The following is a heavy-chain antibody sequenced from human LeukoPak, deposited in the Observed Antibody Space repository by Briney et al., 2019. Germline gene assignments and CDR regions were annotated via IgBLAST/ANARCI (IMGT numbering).Heavy chain of an antibody. CDR2: IDIAGDT. J-gene: IGHJ2*01. CDR3: SRTTVTSGPYWYFDL. CDR1: GFTLGNYD. D-gene: IGHD4-17*01. Sequence: GGSLRLSCAASGFTLGNYDMHWVRQATGEGLEWASGIDIAGDTYYPGSVRGRFTISRENAENSLYLQMNSLRAGDTGVYYCSRTTVTSGPYWYFDLWGRGTLVTVS. V-gene: IGHV3-13*01.